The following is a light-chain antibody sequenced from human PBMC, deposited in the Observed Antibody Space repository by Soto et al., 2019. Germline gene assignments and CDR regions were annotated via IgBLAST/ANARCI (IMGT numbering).Light chain of an antibody. CDR2: GAS. J-gene: IGKJ5*01. CDR1: QSVSSN. CDR3: QQRSNWPSPVT. V-gene: IGKV3-15*01. Sequence: EIVLTQSPGTLSLSPGERATLSCRASQSVSSNLAWYQQKPGQAPRLLIYGASTRATGIPARFSGSGSGTEFTLTISSLQSEDFAVYYCQQRSNWPSPVTFGQGTRLEIK.